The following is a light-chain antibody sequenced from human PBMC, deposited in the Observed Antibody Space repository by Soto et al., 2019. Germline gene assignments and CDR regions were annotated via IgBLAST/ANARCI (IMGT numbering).Light chain of an antibody. Sequence: QSVLTQPASASGSPGQSITISCTGTSSDVGGYNYVSWYQQHPGKAPKLIIYEVSNRPSGVSNRFSGSKSGNTASLTISGLQAEDEADYYCSSYTSSSTRVFGGGTKLTVL. V-gene: IGLV2-14*01. CDR1: SSDVGGYNY. CDR2: EVS. CDR3: SSYTSSSTRV. J-gene: IGLJ2*01.